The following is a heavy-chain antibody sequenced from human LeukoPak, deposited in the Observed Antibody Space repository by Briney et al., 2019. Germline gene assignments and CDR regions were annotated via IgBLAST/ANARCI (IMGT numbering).Heavy chain of an antibody. CDR2: IYYSGST. V-gene: IGHV4-31*03. CDR3: ARGLAIRLGELSLYRAQEYYFDY. Sequence: PSETLSLTCTVSGGSISSGGYYWSWIRQHPGKGLEWIGYIYYSGSTYYNPSLKSRVTISVDTSKNPFSLKLSSVTAADTAVYYCARGLAIRLGELSLYRAQEYYFDYWGQGTLVTVSS. D-gene: IGHD3-16*02. J-gene: IGHJ4*02. CDR1: GGSISSGGYY.